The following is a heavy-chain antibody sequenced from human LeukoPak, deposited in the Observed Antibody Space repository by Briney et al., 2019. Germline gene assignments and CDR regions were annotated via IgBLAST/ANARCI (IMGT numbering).Heavy chain of an antibody. V-gene: IGHV1-69*05. CDR1: GGTFSSYA. CDR3: ARSCGGDCYSGAFDI. D-gene: IGHD2-21*02. Sequence: GASVKVSCKASGGTFSSYAISRVRQAPGQGLEWMGGIIPIFGTANYAQKFQGRVTITTDESTSTAYMELSSLRSEDTAVYYCARSCGGDCYSGAFDIWGQGTMVTVSS. CDR2: IIPIFGTA. J-gene: IGHJ3*02.